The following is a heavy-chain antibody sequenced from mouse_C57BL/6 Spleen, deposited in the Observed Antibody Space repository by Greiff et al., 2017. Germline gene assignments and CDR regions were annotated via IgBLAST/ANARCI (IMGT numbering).Heavy chain of an antibody. V-gene: IGHV1-82*01. CDR1: GYAFSSSW. Sequence: VQLQESGPELVKPGASVKISCKASGYAFSSSWMNWVKQRPGKGLEWIGRIYPGDGDTNYNGKFKGKATLTADKSSSTAYMQLSSLTSEDSAVYFCARYYYGSSYEWYFDVWGTGTTVTVSS. J-gene: IGHJ1*03. CDR3: ARYYYGSSYEWYFDV. D-gene: IGHD1-1*01. CDR2: IYPGDGDT.